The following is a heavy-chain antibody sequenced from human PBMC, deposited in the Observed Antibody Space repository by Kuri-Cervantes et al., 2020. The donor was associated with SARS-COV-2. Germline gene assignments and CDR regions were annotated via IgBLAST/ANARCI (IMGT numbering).Heavy chain of an antibody. Sequence: ASVKVSCKGSGYSFTSYWIGWVRQATGQGLEWMGWMNPNSGNTGYAQKFQGRVTITRNTSISTAYMELSSLRFEDAAVYYCARDIGDWNPDGFDIWGQGTMVTVSS. CDR2: MNPNSGNT. J-gene: IGHJ3*02. CDR1: GYSFTSYW. V-gene: IGHV1-8*03. D-gene: IGHD1-1*01. CDR3: ARDIGDWNPDGFDI.